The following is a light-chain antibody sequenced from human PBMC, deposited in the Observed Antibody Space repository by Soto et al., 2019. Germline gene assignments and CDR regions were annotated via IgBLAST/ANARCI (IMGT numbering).Light chain of an antibody. J-gene: IGKJ1*01. CDR1: QSISSY. CDR3: QQSYSTPPWT. V-gene: IGKV1-39*01. Sequence: DIRMTQSPSSLSASVGDRVTITCRASQSISSYLNWYQQKPGKAPKLLIYAASSLQSGVPSRFSGSGSGTDFTLTISSLQPEDFATYYCQQSYSTPPWTFG. CDR2: AAS.